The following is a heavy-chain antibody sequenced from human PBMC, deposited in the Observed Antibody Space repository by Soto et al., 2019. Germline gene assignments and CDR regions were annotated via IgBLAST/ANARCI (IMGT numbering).Heavy chain of an antibody. CDR3: VSAMTMGWSPQGY. CDR1: GFNFGGYT. Sequence: PGGSLRLSCTGSGFNFGGYTINWVRQAPGKGLEWVSSISSSNTYIFYADIVQGRFIISRDNTKNSVYLQINRLRTEDTALYYCVSAMTMGWSPQGYWGQGTPVTVSS. J-gene: IGHJ4*02. CDR2: ISSSNTYI. D-gene: IGHD3-10*01. V-gene: IGHV3-21*04.